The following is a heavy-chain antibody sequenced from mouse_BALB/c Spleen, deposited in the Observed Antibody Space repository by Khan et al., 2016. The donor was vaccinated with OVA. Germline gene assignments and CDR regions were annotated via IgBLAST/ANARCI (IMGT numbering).Heavy chain of an antibody. CDR1: GYTFTSYW. CDR3: TRENYSGSTCYAMDY. CDR2: IAPGSGST. Sequence: DLVKPGASVKLSCKASGYTFTSYWINWIKQRPGQGLEWIGRIAPGSGSTYYNEMFKGKATLTVDKSSSTAYIQLSSLSSEDSAAYYWTRENYSGSTCYAMDYWGQGTTVTVSS. J-gene: IGHJ4*01. D-gene: IGHD1-1*01. V-gene: IGHV1S41*01.